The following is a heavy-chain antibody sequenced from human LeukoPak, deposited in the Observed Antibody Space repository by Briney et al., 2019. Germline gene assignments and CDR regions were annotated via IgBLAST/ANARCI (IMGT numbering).Heavy chain of an antibody. J-gene: IGHJ4*02. CDR3: ASLLGDKTIFDY. D-gene: IGHD1-26*01. CDR2: IKRDGSGE. Sequence: RGSLRLSCAASGFIFRSRWMSRVRQAPGKGVEWGANIKRDGSGEYYVDSVKGRFTISRDNAKNSLYLQMNSLRAEDTAVYYCASLLGDKTIFDYWGQGTLVTVSS. CDR1: GFIFRSRW. V-gene: IGHV3-7*01.